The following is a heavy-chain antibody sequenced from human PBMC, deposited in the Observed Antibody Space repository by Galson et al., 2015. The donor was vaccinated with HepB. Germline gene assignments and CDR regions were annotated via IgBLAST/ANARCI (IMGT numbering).Heavy chain of an antibody. D-gene: IGHD1-14*01. CDR1: GGTFSSSV. V-gene: IGHV1-69*04. J-gene: IGHJ3*01. CDR2: IIPLPDTS. CDR3: ARMGPGRAFGL. Sequence: SVKVSCKASGGTFSSSVISWVRQAPGQGLDWMGRIIPLPDTSDYAPNFQGRVTITADKSTSTAYMELSSLRFEDTAVYYCARMGPGRAFGLWGQGTMVTVSS.